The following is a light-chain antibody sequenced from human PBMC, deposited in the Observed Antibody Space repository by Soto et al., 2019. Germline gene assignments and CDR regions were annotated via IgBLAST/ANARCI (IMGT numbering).Light chain of an antibody. CDR2: AAS. J-gene: IGKJ4*01. Sequence: DIQMTQSPPSLPASVGDRVTITCRASQSISSYLNWYQQKPGKAPKLLIYAASSLQSGVPSRFSGSGSGTDFTLTISSLRPEDFATYYCQQFYSTPPLTFGGGTKVDIK. CDR3: QQFYSTPPLT. V-gene: IGKV1-39*01. CDR1: QSISSY.